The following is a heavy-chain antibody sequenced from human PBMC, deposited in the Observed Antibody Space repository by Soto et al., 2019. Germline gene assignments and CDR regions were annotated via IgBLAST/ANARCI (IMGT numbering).Heavy chain of an antibody. CDR2: INPQTGAP. CDR3: AKARGISSARLITWFDP. D-gene: IGHD2-2*01. Sequence: QVHLVQSGPKTRTPGASVKVSCKASGYTFIGYYIHWIRQAPGQGLEWMGYINPQTGAPTYAQKFKGSVTMTRDTTLRTAYMELKTLTSNDTAVYYCAKARGISSARLITWFDPWGQGTLVSVSS. J-gene: IGHJ5*02. CDR1: GYTFIGYY. V-gene: IGHV1-2*04.